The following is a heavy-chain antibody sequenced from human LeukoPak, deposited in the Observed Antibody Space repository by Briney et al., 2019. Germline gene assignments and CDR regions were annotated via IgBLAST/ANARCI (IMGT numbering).Heavy chain of an antibody. CDR2: INPNSGGT. D-gene: IGHD6-19*01. J-gene: IGHJ4*02. CDR1: GYTFTVYY. Sequence: ASVKVSCKASGYTFTVYYMHRVRQAPGQGLEWMGWINPNSGGTNYAQKFQGRVTMTRDTAISTAYMELSRLRSDDTAVYYCARSWDSSGGSGVDYWGQGTLVTVSS. CDR3: ARSWDSSGGSGVDY. V-gene: IGHV1-2*02.